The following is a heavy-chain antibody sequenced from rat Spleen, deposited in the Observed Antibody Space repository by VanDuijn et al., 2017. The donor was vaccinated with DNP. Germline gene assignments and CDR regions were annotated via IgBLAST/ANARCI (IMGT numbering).Heavy chain of an antibody. CDR3: ASPDYYDGSYPFF. V-gene: IGHV5-22*01. CDR2: ISNDGGIT. D-gene: IGHD1-12*02. CDR1: GFTFSDYY. J-gene: IGHJ1*01. Sequence: EVQLVESGGDLVQPGRSLKLSCAASGFTFSDYYMAWVRQAPTRGLEWVAYISNDGGITSYGDSVKGRFTISRDNAKSTLYLQMNSLRSEDMATYYCASPDYYDGSYPFFWGPGTMVTVSS.